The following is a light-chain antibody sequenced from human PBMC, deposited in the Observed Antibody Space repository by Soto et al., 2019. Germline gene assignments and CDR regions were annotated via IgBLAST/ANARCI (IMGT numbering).Light chain of an antibody. Sequence: QSALTQPRSVSGSPGQSVTISCTGTSSDVGGYDYVSWYQQHPGKAPKLMIYDVTKRPSGVPDRFSGSKSGNTASLTISGLQADDEADYYCCSYAGTFIYVFATGPKLTVL. V-gene: IGLV2-11*01. CDR3: CSYAGTFIYV. CDR1: SSDVGGYDY. CDR2: DVT. J-gene: IGLJ1*01.